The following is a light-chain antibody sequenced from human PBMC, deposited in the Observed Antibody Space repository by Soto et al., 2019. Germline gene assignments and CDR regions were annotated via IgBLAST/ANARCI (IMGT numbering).Light chain of an antibody. CDR2: DDN. J-gene: IGLJ1*01. Sequence: QSVLTQPPSVSAAPGQKITISCAGSSSNIGGNSVSWYQQLPGTAPKLLIYDDNKRPSGIPDRFSGSKSGTSATLGITGFQTGDEADYDCGSWDSSLSAYVFGTGTRSPS. CDR1: SSNIGGNS. CDR3: GSWDSSLSAYV. V-gene: IGLV1-51*01.